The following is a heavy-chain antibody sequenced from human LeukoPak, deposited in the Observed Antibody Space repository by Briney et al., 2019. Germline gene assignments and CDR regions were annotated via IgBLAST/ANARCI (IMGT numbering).Heavy chain of an antibody. CDR3: AREGTTVTHFDY. CDR1: GGSISGYY. CDR2: IYSGGST. V-gene: IGHV4-59*01. Sequence: PSGTLSLTCAVSGGSISGYYWSWIRQPPGKGLEWIGYIYSGGSTNYKPSLRSRVTISIDTSKNQFSLKLSSVTAADTAVYYCAREGTTVTHFDYWGQGTLVTVSS. J-gene: IGHJ4*02. D-gene: IGHD4-11*01.